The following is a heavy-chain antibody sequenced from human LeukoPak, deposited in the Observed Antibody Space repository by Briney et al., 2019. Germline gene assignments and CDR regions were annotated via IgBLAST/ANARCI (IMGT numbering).Heavy chain of an antibody. CDR2: INPNSGGT. D-gene: IGHD4-17*01. J-gene: IGHJ5*02. CDR3: ANIGDHKWLDP. V-gene: IGHV1-2*02. CDR1: GSTFSIYD. Sequence: ASGKVSFNASGSTFSIYDIHWVRPAPGQGLEWMGWINPNSGGTNSAQKFQGRVTMTRDTSISTAYMELTGLRSDDTAVYYCANIGDHKWLDPWGQGTLVTVSS.